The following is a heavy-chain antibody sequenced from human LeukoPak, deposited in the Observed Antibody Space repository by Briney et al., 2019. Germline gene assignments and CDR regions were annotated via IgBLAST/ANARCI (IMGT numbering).Heavy chain of an antibody. J-gene: IGHJ4*02. CDR3: ARDRFIGMGTVVVPAASTTPDY. D-gene: IGHD2-2*03. CDR1: GYTFTSYG. CDR2: ISAYNGNT. V-gene: IGHV1-18*01. Sequence: ASVKVSCKASGYTFTSYGISWVRQAPGQGLEWMGWISAYNGNTNYAQKLQGRVTMTTDTSTSTAYMELRSLRSDDTAVYYCARDRFIGMGTVVVPAASTTPDYWGQGTLVTVSS.